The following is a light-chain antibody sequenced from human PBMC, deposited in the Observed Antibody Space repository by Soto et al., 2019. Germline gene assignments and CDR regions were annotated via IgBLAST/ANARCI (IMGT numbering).Light chain of an antibody. CDR1: SSDVGGYNH. J-gene: IGLJ1*01. V-gene: IGLV2-14*01. CDR2: EVR. Sequence: QSALTQPASVSGSPGQSITISCTGTSSDVGGYNHVSWYQQHPGKAPKLIIYEVRNRPSGVSNRLSGSKSGNTASLAISGLRSDDEADYFCATWDDSLNGFYVFGTGTKLTVL. CDR3: ATWDDSLNGFYV.